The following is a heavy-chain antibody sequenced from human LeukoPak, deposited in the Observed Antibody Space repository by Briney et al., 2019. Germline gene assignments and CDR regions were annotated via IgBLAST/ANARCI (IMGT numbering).Heavy chain of an antibody. Sequence: GGSLRLSCSASGFTFSSYVMHWVRQAPGKGLEYVSGISSDGVTTWYADSVKGRFTISRGNSKNTLYLQMSGLRAEDTAIHYCVKDLSGSYTFDCWGQGTLVTVSS. CDR2: ISSDGVTT. CDR1: GFTFSSYV. CDR3: VKDLSGSYTFDC. J-gene: IGHJ4*02. D-gene: IGHD1-26*01. V-gene: IGHV3-64D*06.